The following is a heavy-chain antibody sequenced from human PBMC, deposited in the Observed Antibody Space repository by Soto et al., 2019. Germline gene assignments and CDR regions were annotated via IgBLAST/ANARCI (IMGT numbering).Heavy chain of an antibody. J-gene: IGHJ4*02. CDR2: VSGLGSR. Sequence: QVQLNQSGPGLLRPSETLTLTCNVSGDSVNTGSTCWSWIRQPPGKGLEWIGHVSGLGSRYYNHPLNCRATMSADASKNQFSLPLTSATAADTAMYICAWDSEYDLLTGYSGLDYWSQGNMVTVSS. D-gene: IGHD3-9*01. V-gene: IGHV4-61*01. CDR3: AWDSEYDLLTGYSGLDY. CDR1: GDSVNTGSTC.